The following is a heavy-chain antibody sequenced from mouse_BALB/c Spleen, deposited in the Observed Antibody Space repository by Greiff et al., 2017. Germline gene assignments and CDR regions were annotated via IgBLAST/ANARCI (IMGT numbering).Heavy chain of an antibody. J-gene: IGHJ2*01. D-gene: IGHD2-1*01. V-gene: IGHV5-15*02. CDR3: ARAQGLLYFGFDY. Sequence: DVKLVESGGGLVQPGGSRKLSCAASGFTFSDYGMAWVRQAPGKGPEWVAFISNLAYSIYYADTVTGRFTISRENAKNTLYLEMSSLRSEDTAMYYCARAQGLLYFGFDYWGQGTTLTVSS. CDR2: ISNLAYSI. CDR1: GFTFSDYG.